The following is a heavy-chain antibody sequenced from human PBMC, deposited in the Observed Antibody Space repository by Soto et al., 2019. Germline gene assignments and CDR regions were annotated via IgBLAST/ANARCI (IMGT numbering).Heavy chain of an antibody. CDR3: ARDTSGYYWFDP. Sequence: LSLTCTVSGYSISSGYYWTWIRQPPGKGLKWIGSMYHSGSTFYNPSLRSRVTISLDTSKNQFSLKLSSVTASDTAVYYCARDTSGYYWFDPWGPGTLLTVYS. CDR2: MYHSGST. CDR1: GYSISSGYY. J-gene: IGHJ5*02. D-gene: IGHD5-12*01. V-gene: IGHV4-38-2*02.